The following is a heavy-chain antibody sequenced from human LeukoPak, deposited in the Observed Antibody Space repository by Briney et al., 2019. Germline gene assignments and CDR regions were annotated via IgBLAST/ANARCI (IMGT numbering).Heavy chain of an antibody. CDR1: GYTFTSYG. V-gene: IGHV1-18*01. CDR3: ARDGSSGWNL. D-gene: IGHD6-19*01. Sequence: GASVKVSCKASGYTFTSYGISWVRQAPGQGLEWMGWISAYNGNTNYAQKFQGRVTITADKSTSTAYMELSSLRSEDTAVYYCARDGSSGWNLWGQGTLVTVSS. J-gene: IGHJ4*02. CDR2: ISAYNGNT.